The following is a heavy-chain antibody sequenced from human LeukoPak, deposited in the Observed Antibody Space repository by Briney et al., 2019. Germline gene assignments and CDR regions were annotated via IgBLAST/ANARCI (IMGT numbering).Heavy chain of an antibody. CDR3: ARHASVDGNWPRPLDY. J-gene: IGHJ4*02. Sequence: SETLSLTCPVSGGSISSSNYYWGWIRQPPGKGLEWIGNIYYSGSTYYKPSLKTRVTISVDTSKNQFSLKLTSVTAADTAVYYCARHASVDGNWPRPLDYWGQGSLVTVSS. CDR2: IYYSGST. V-gene: IGHV4-39*01. CDR1: GGSISSSNYY. D-gene: IGHD6-19*01.